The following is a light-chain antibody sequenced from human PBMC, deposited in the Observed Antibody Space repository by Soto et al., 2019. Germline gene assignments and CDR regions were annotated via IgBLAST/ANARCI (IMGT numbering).Light chain of an antibody. Sequence: DIQMTQSPSTLSASVGDRVTITCRASESLSSWLAWYQQKPGKAPKLLIYDASNLQSGVPSRFSGSGSGTEFTLTISSLQPDDFATYYCQRYNDYQYIFGQGTKLEIK. V-gene: IGKV1-5*01. CDR2: DAS. J-gene: IGKJ2*01. CDR1: ESLSSW. CDR3: QRYNDYQYI.